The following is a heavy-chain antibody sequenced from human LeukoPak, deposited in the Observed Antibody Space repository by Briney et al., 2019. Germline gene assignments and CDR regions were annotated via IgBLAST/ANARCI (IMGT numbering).Heavy chain of an antibody. CDR2: ISAYNGNT. Sequence: GASVKVSYKASGYTFTSYGISWVRQAPGQGLEWMGWISAYNGNTNYAQKLQGRVTMTTDTSTSTAYMELRSLRSDDTAVYYCARLRYYGSGSYEDDYWGQGTLVTVSS. V-gene: IGHV1-18*01. D-gene: IGHD3-10*01. J-gene: IGHJ4*02. CDR1: GYTFTSYG. CDR3: ARLRYYGSGSYEDDY.